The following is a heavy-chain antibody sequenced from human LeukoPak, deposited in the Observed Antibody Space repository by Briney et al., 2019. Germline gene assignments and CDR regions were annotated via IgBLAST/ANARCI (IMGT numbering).Heavy chain of an antibody. CDR1: GYTFTGYY. J-gene: IGHJ4*02. V-gene: IGHV1-2*02. D-gene: IGHD3-10*01. Sequence: ASVKVSCKASGYTFTGYYMHWVRQAPGQGLEWMGWINPNSGGTNYAQKFQGRVTMTRDTSISTAYMELSRLRSDDTAVYYCARDFPITMVRGVSPDYWGQGTLVTVSS. CDR2: INPNSGGT. CDR3: ARDFPITMVRGVSPDY.